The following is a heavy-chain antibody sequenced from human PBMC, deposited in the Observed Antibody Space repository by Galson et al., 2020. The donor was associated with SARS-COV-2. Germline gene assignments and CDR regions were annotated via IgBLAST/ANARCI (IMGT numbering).Heavy chain of an antibody. CDR1: GFTFSSYG. V-gene: IGHV3-33*01. D-gene: IGHD3-16*01. CDR3: ARSEGEGNYYYYDGMGV. CDR2: IWYDGSNK. Sequence: TGGSLRLSCAASGFTFSSYGMHWVRQAPGKGLEWVAVIWYDGSNKYYADSVKGRFTISRDNSKNTLYLQMNSLRAEDTAVYYCARSEGEGNYYYYDGMGVWGQGTTVTVSS. J-gene: IGHJ6*02.